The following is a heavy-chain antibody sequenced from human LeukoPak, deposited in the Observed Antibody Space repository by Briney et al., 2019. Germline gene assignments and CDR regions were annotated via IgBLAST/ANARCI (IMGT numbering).Heavy chain of an antibody. V-gene: IGHV3-48*04. Sequence: GGSLRLSCAASGFTFSSYSMNWVRQAPGKGLEWVSYISSSSSTIYYADSVKGRFTISRDNAKNSLYLQMNSLRAEDTAVYYCARGSIRGKTLPSENYYDSSGYYWGNFDYWGQGTLVTVSS. J-gene: IGHJ4*02. D-gene: IGHD3-22*01. CDR2: ISSSSSTI. CDR3: ARGSIRGKTLPSENYYDSSGYYWGNFDY. CDR1: GFTFSSYS.